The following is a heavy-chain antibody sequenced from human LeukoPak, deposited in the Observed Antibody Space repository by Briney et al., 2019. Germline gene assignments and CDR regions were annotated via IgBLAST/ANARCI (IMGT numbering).Heavy chain of an antibody. V-gene: IGHV1-8*01. J-gene: IGHJ4*02. CDR1: GYTFTGYD. Sequence: ASVKVSCKASGYTFTGYDINWVRQATGQGLEWMGWMNPNSGNTGYAQKFQGRVTMTRNTSISTAYMELSSLRSEDTAVYYCARGGRYSYGKALGYWGQGTLVTVSS. CDR2: MNPNSGNT. CDR3: ARGGRYSYGKALGY. D-gene: IGHD5-18*01.